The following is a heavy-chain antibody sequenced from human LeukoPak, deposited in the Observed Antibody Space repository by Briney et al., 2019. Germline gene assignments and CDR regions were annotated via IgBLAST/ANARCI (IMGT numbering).Heavy chain of an antibody. CDR2: IHPSGST. V-gene: IGHV4-4*07. CDR3: ARDGGSGWYDY. Sequence: SETLSLTCIVSGGSINNYYWSWIRQPAGKGPEWIGRIHPSGSTNYSPSLKSRLTVSLDTSKNQFSLKLNSVTAADTAVYYCARDGGSGWYDYWGQGTLVTVSS. CDR1: GGSINNYY. D-gene: IGHD6-19*01. J-gene: IGHJ4*02.